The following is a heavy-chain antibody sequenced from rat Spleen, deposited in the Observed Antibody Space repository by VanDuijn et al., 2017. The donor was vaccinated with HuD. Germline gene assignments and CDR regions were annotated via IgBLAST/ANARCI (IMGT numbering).Heavy chain of an antibody. J-gene: IGHJ3*01. V-gene: IGHV5S13*01. CDR3: AIHGGLRNWFDS. CDR2: ISTGADNT. D-gene: IGHD1-11*01. CDR1: GFTFSNYD. Sequence: EVQLVESGGGLVHPGRSLKLSCAASGFTFSNYDMAWVRQSPTKGLEWIASISTGADNTYYRDSVKGRFTVSRDDTNNTHYLQMDSLRSEDTATYYCAIHGGLRNWFDSWGQGTLVTVSS.